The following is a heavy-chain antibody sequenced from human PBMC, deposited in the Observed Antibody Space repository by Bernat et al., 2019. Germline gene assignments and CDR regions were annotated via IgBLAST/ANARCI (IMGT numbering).Heavy chain of an antibody. D-gene: IGHD2-15*01. CDR3: ARETALGYCSGGSCLTLLNWFDP. CDR2: IIPIFGTA. V-gene: IGHV1-69*01. Sequence: QVQLVQSGAEVKKPGSSVKVSCKASGGTFSSYAISWVRQAPGQGLEWMGGIIPIFGTANYAQKFQGRVTITADESTSTAYMELSSLRSEDTAVYYCARETALGYCSGGSCLTLLNWFDPWGQGTLVTVSS. CDR1: GGTFSSYA. J-gene: IGHJ5*02.